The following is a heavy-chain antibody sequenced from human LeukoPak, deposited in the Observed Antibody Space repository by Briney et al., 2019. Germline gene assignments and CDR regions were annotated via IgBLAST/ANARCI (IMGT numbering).Heavy chain of an antibody. D-gene: IGHD4-17*01. CDR2: IGVSTATI. J-gene: IGHJ4*02. CDR1: GFTVSDNC. CDR3: ARDSVGDYGDLLPFDY. V-gene: IGHV3-48*02. Sequence: QPGGSLRLSGAASGFTVSDNCMIWVRQAPGKGLEWVSYIGVSTATIYYADSVKGRFTISRDNAKNSLYLQMNSLRDEDTAVYYCARDSVGDYGDLLPFDYWGQGTLVTVSS.